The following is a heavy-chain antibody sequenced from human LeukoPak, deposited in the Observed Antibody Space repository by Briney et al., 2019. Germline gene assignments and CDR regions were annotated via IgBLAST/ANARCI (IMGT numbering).Heavy chain of an antibody. V-gene: IGHV4-38-2*02. D-gene: IGHD1-7*01. J-gene: IGHJ6*03. CDR1: GYSISSGYY. CDR2: IYHSGST. CDR3: ARVGTTYPHYYMDV. Sequence: NASETLSLTCTVSGYSISSGYYWGWIRQPPGKGLEWIGSIYHSGSTYYNPSLKSRVTISVDTSKNQFSLKLSSVTAADTAVYYCARVGTTYPHYYMDVWGKGTTVTVAS.